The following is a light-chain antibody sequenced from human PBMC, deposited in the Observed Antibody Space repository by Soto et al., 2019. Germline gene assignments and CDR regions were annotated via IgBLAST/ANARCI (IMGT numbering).Light chain of an antibody. CDR1: QSVTSNY. V-gene: IGKV3-20*01. J-gene: IGKJ1*01. CDR3: QQYGSSPRT. Sequence: EIALTQSPGALSLSPGERATLSCRASQSVTSNYFDWYQQKPGQAPRLLIYGASIRATGIPDRLSGSGSGSDFILTISRLEPQDFAVYYCQQYGSSPRTFGQGTKQEIK. CDR2: GAS.